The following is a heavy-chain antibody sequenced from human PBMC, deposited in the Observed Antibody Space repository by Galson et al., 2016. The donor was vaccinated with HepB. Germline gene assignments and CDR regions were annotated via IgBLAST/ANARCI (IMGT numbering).Heavy chain of an antibody. J-gene: IGHJ1*01. V-gene: IGHV3-30*12. CDR1: GFSFSNFG. D-gene: IGHD6-25*01. Sequence: SLRLSCAGPGFSFSNFGMHWVRQAPGKGLEWVATTGYDGSSTYYADSLRGRFIISKDNSNNMFYLEMSSLTPEDTAIYYCARDRYPYGGYRDLPSWGPGALVIVSS. CDR3: ARDRYPYGGYRDLPS. CDR2: TGYDGSST.